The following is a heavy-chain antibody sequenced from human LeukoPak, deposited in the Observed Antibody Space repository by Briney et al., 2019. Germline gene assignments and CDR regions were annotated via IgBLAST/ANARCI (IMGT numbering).Heavy chain of an antibody. Sequence: ASVNVSCKASGYTFTSYYMHWVRQAPGQGLEWMGIINPSGGSTSYAQKFQGRVTMTRDTSTSTVYMELSSLRSEDTAVYYCARVQWQSRGQGDYYYYYGMDVWGQGTTVTVSS. J-gene: IGHJ6*02. V-gene: IGHV1-46*01. CDR2: INPSGGST. CDR1: GYTFTSYY. CDR3: ARVQWQSRGQGDYYYYYGMDV. D-gene: IGHD6-19*01.